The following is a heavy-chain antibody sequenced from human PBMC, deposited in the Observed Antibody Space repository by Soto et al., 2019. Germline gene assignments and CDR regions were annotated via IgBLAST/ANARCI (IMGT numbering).Heavy chain of an antibody. V-gene: IGHV1-18*01. CDR2: ISAYNGAS. D-gene: IGHD2-15*01. CDR1: DYAFINYG. CDR3: AIADITVRGWHIDY. J-gene: IGHJ4*02. Sequence: QIQLMQSGAELKKPGASVKVSCKGTDYAFINYGISWVRQTPGQGLEWMGWISAYNGASNYAHKLQERLTLAPDTSTATGYMERISLREDDTAVYFCAIADITVRGWHIDYWGQGTLVTVSS.